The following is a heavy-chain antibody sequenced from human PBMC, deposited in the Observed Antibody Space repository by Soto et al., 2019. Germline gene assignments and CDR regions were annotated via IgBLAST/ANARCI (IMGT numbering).Heavy chain of an antibody. Sequence: SETLSLTCTVSGGSISSYYWNWIRQPAGRGLEWIGRFYTSGSPNYNPSLKSRVTLSVDTSKNQFSLTLSSVTAADTAVYYCARFRFLEWLSYPHYYYYGMDVWGQGTTVTVSS. CDR3: ARFRFLEWLSYPHYYYYGMDV. J-gene: IGHJ6*02. CDR1: GGSISSYY. V-gene: IGHV4-4*07. D-gene: IGHD3-3*01. CDR2: FYTSGSP.